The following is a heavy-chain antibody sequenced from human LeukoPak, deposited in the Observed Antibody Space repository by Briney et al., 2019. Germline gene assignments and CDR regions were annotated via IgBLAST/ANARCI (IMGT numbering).Heavy chain of an antibody. J-gene: IGHJ6*02. D-gene: IGHD6-13*01. V-gene: IGHV3-21*01. CDR1: GFTFSSYW. Sequence: PGGSLRLSCAASGFTFSSYWMSWVRQAPGKGLECVSSISSSSSYIYYADSVKGRFTISRDNAKNSLYLQMNSLRAEDTAVYYCASRQQLDYYYYYGMDVWGQGTTVTVSS. CDR2: ISSSSSYI. CDR3: ASRQQLDYYYYYGMDV.